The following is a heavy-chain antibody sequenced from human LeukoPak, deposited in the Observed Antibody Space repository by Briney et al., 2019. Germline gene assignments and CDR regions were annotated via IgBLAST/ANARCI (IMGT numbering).Heavy chain of an antibody. V-gene: IGHV4-31*03. CDR1: GGSISSGGYY. CDR3: ASHGAGPYSWFDP. J-gene: IGHJ5*02. CDR2: IYYSGST. Sequence: SETLSLTCTVSGGSISSGGYYWSWIRQHPGKGLEWIGYIYYSGSTYYNPSLKSRVTISVDTSKNQFSLKLSSVTAADTAVYYCASHGAGPYSWFDPWGQGTLVTVSS. D-gene: IGHD3-10*01.